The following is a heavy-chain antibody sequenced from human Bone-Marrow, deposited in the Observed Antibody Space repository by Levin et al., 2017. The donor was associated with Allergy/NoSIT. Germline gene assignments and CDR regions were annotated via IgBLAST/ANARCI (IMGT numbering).Heavy chain of an antibody. CDR3: ARDQGQSLGWHPLNHPFDL. V-gene: IGHV3-9*01. J-gene: IGHJ3*01. CDR1: GFIIENYA. CDR2: IVWNGGNI. Sequence: PGGSLRLSCAVSGFIIENYAMHWVRQAPGKGLEWVAGIVWNGGNIVYAESVKGRFTIYKDSAKNSLNLEMNSLRLEDTGMYYCARDQGQSLGWHPLNHPFDLWGQGTMVTVSS. D-gene: IGHD1-14*01.